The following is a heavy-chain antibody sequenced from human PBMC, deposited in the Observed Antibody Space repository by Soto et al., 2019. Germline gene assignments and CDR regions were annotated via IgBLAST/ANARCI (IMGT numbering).Heavy chain of an antibody. CDR1: GYTFTSYD. D-gene: IGHD6-13*01. J-gene: IGHJ6*02. Sequence: SVKVSCKTSGYTFTSYDINWVRQAPGQGLEWVGWMNTNSDDTRSAQKFRGRLTLTRDKSMRAVYMKLSNLRPDDSAVYYCAREWSAAGHFYGMDVWGQGTTVTVSS. CDR2: MNTNSDDT. V-gene: IGHV1-8*01. CDR3: AREWSAAGHFYGMDV.